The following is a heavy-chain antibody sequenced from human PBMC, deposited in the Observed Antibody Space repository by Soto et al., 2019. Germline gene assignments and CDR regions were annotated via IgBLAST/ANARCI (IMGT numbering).Heavy chain of an antibody. CDR1: GLTFSSYW. CDR2: INPGGSIT. D-gene: IGHD2-8*01. V-gene: IGHV3-74*01. CDR3: ATVPTGKYGVWNY. J-gene: IGHJ4*02. Sequence: EEQLVESGGGLVQPGVSLRLSCAASGLTFSSYWMHWVRQAPGKGLVWVSRINPGGSITAYADSVKGRFTISRDNAKNTLYLQINSLRGDDTAVYYCATVPTGKYGVWNYWGQGTLVTVSS.